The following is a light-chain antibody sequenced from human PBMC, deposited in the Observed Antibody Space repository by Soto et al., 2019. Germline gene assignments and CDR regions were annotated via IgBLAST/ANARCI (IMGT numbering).Light chain of an antibody. CDR1: QSVSSSY. V-gene: IGKV3D-20*01. CDR2: AAS. CDR3: QQYGSSGT. J-gene: IGKJ1*01. Sequence: EIILTQSPATLSLSPGERATLSCGASQSVSSSYVAWYQHRPGLAPRLLIHAASRRATGIPDRFSGSGSGTDFTLTISRLEPEDFAVYYCQQYGSSGTFGQGTKVDI.